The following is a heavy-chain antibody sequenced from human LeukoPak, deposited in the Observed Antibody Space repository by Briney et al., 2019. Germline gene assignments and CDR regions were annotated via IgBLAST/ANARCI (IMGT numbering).Heavy chain of an antibody. CDR3: ARRNAMGV. Sequence: GGSLRLSCTASGFTFSSYSMNWVRQAPGKGLEWVSYITSSGSTIYYADSVKGRFTISRDNAKNSLYLQMNSLRAEDTAVYYCARRNAMGVWGQGTTVIVFS. J-gene: IGHJ6*02. V-gene: IGHV3-48*01. CDR1: GFTFSSYS. CDR2: ITSSGSTI.